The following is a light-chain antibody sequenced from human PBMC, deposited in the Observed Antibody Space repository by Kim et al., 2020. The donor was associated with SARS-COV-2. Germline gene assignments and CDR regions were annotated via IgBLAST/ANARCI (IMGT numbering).Light chain of an antibody. CDR1: QSVSSN. CDR2: GAS. V-gene: IGKV3-15*01. Sequence: PGESSPLSCRASQSVSSNLAWYQQEPGQAPRLLIYGASTRATGIPARFSGSGSGTEFTLTISSLQSEDFAVYYCQQYNNWPPIFTFGPGTKVDIK. J-gene: IGKJ3*01. CDR3: QQYNNWPPIFT.